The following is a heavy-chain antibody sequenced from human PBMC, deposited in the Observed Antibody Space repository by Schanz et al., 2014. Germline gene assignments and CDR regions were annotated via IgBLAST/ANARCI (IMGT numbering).Heavy chain of an antibody. Sequence: QVPLVPSGAEVKKPGSSVKVSCKASGGTFSSSTLTWVRQAPGQGLEWMGRVIPILDKTNYAQKFQGRVTMTADKSPSTVYMEVSGLRSEDTAVDYCAKVDRTRYYAMDVWGQGTTVTVSS. V-gene: IGHV1-69*08. J-gene: IGHJ6*02. CDR1: GGTFSSST. CDR3: AKVDRTRYYAMDV. CDR2: VIPILDKT. D-gene: IGHD3-9*01.